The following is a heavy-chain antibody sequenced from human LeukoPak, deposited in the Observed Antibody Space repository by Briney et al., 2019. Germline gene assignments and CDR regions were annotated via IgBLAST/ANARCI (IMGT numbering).Heavy chain of an antibody. J-gene: IGHJ4*02. CDR1: GFILGIYC. CDR3: ASVDGYTYLLDY. CDR2: ISRRSSYI. V-gene: IGHV3-21*01. D-gene: IGHD5-24*01. Sequence: GGCLRLSCAAYGFILGIYCVESVRQAAGGGLGWVSSISRRSSYIYYAPSVKGRFSLARDNAKRSLSLQMNCLRAERTSVYFCASVDGYTYLLDYWGQGTLVTVSS.